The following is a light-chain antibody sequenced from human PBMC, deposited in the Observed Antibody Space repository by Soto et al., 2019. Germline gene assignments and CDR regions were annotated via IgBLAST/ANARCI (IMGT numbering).Light chain of an antibody. CDR2: KAS. V-gene: IGKV1-5*03. Sequence: DIPMTQSPCTLSASVGDRVTITCRASQSITDWLAWYQQKPGKAPKLLIYKASSLESGVASRFSGGGSGTEFTLTISSLQPDDFASYYCQHYITYPYTFGQGTKREIK. CDR3: QHYITYPYT. CDR1: QSITDW. J-gene: IGKJ2*01.